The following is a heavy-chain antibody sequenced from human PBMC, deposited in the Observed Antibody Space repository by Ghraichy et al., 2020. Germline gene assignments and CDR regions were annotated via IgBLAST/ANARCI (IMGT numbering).Heavy chain of an antibody. V-gene: IGHV4-34*01. J-gene: IGHJ4*02. CDR3: ARGLGGDR. D-gene: IGHD3-10*01. CDR2: INHSGST. Sequence: SETLSLTCAVYGGSFSGYYWSWIRQPPGKGLEWIGEINHSGSTNYNPSLKSRVTISVDTSKNQFSLKLSSVTAADTAVYYCARGLGGDRWGQGTLVTVSS. CDR1: GGSFSGYY.